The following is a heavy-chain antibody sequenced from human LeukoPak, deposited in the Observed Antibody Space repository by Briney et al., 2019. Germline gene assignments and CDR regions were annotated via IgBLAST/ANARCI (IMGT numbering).Heavy chain of an antibody. J-gene: IGHJ6*02. CDR3: ARLGLDGMDV. CDR2: ISNSGSTI. V-gene: IGHV3-48*03. D-gene: IGHD3-16*01. CDR1: GFAFRSYE. Sequence: GGSLRLSCAASGFAFRSYEMNWVRQGPGKGLEWLSYISNSGSTIYYADSVKGRFTISRDNSKNTLYLQMNSLRAEDTAVYYCARLGLDGMDVWGQGTTVTVSS.